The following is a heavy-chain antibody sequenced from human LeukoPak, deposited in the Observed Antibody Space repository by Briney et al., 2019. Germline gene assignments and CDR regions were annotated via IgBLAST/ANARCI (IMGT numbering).Heavy chain of an antibody. J-gene: IGHJ4*02. V-gene: IGHV1-2*02. D-gene: IGHD3-10*01. Sequence: ASVKVSCKASGGTFSSYAISWVRQAPGQGLEWMGWINPSSGATNYAQKFRGRVTMTRDTSVSTAYMELTRLRSDDSAVFYCIRGPGHYFDYWGQGTVVTVPS. CDR1: GGTFSSYA. CDR2: INPSSGAT. CDR3: IRGPGHYFDY.